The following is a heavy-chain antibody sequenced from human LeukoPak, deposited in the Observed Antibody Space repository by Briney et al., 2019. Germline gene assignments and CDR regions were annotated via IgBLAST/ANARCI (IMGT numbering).Heavy chain of an antibody. V-gene: IGHV4-30-2*01. D-gene: IGHD2-2*01. J-gene: IGHJ4*02. CDR3: ARDTEGYCSSTSCRHPES. CDR1: GGSISSGGYS. CDR2: IYHSGST. Sequence: PSETLSLTCAVSGGSISSGGYSWSWIRQPPGKGLEWIGYIYHSGSTYYNPSLKSRVTISVDRSKNQFSLKLSSVTAADTAVYYCARDTEGYCSSTSCRHPESWGQGTLVTVSS.